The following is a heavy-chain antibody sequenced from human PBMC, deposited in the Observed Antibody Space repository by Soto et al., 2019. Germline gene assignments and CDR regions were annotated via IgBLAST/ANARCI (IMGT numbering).Heavy chain of an antibody. CDR2: ISSNGGST. CDR1: GFTFSSYA. J-gene: IGHJ6*02. CDR3: VKDLWYSSSWYYYYYGMDV. D-gene: IGHD6-13*01. Sequence: GGSLRLSCSASGFTFSSYAMHWVRQAPGKGLEYVSAISSNGGSTYYADSVKGRFTISRDNSKNTLYLQMSSLRAEDTAVYYCVKDLWYSSSWYYYYYGMDVWGQGTTVTVSS. V-gene: IGHV3-64D*06.